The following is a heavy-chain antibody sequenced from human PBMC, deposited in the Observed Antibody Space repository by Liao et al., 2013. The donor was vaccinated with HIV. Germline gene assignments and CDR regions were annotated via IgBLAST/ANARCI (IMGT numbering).Heavy chain of an antibody. Sequence: QLQLQESGPGLVKPSETLSLTCTVSGGSISSSSYYWGWIRQPPGKGLEWIGSIYYSGSTYYNPSLKSRVTISVDTSKNQFSLKLSSVTAADTAVYYCARVISYYYYMDVWGKGTTVTVSS. V-gene: IGHV4-39*07. CDR3: ARVISYYYYMDV. CDR1: GGSISSSSYY. J-gene: IGHJ6*03. CDR2: IYYSGST. D-gene: IGHD3-22*01.